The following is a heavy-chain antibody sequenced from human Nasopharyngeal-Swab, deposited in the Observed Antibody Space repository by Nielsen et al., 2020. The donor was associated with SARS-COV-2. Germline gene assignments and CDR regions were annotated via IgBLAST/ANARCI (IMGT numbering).Heavy chain of an antibody. Sequence: SETLSLTCTVAGSSISSGYYWGWIRRPQGKGLEWIGSIYHSGSTYYNRSLKSRVATTVYTSNNQFSLRLSSVTAADTAVYYCAAPPGSTVLGAFDIWGQGTMVTVSS. D-gene: IGHD3-10*01. CDR1: GSSISSGYY. J-gene: IGHJ3*02. CDR3: AAPPGSTVLGAFDI. CDR2: IYHSGST. V-gene: IGHV4-38-2*02.